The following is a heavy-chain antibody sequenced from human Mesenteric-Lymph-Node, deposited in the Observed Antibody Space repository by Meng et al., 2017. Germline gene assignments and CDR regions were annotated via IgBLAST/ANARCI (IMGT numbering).Heavy chain of an antibody. D-gene: IGHD6-13*01. Sequence: ASVKVSCKTSGYTFAKYGLYWVRQAPGQGLEWMGWISAYNGNRNYAQKLQGRVTITTDESTSTAYMELSSLRSEDTAVYYCASFVAAAGTEGAFDIWGQGTMVTVSS. V-gene: IGHV1-18*01. CDR2: ISAYNGNR. CDR1: GYTFAKYG. J-gene: IGHJ3*02. CDR3: ASFVAAAGTEGAFDI.